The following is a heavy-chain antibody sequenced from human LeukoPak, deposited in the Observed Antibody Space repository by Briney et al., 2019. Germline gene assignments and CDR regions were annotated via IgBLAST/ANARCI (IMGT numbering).Heavy chain of an antibody. Sequence: SETLSLTCTVSGGSISSSSYYWGWIRQPPGKGLEWIGSIYYSGSTYYNPSLKSRVTISVDTSKNQFSLKLSSVTAADTAVYYCARGVTYYDILTGYMGHFDYWGQGTLVTVSS. D-gene: IGHD3-9*01. CDR2: IYYSGST. V-gene: IGHV4-39*07. CDR1: GGSISSSSYY. J-gene: IGHJ4*02. CDR3: ARGVTYYDILTGYMGHFDY.